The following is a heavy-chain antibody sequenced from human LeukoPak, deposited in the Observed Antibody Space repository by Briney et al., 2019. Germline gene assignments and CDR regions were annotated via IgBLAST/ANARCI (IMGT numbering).Heavy chain of an antibody. V-gene: IGHV1-24*01. CDR1: GYSLSDSS. J-gene: IGHJ4*02. Sequence: ASVKVSCKVSGYSLSDSSMHWVRQAPGKGLEWMGTFNPEDGETIYAQKFQGRVTITADKSTSTAYMELSSLRSEDTAVYYCARDRGGSDTAMASPGYWGQGTLVTVSS. CDR3: ARDRGGSDTAMASPGY. CDR2: FNPEDGET. D-gene: IGHD5-18*01.